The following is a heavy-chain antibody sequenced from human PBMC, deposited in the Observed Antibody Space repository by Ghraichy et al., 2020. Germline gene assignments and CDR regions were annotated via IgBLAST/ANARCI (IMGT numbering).Heavy chain of an antibody. CDR2: INHSGST. CDR3: ANGAVTSFDY. V-gene: IGHV4-34*01. Sequence: SETLSLTCDVYGESFSGYYWSWIRQPPGKELEWIGEINHSGSTNYNPSLKSRVTISVDTSKNQFSLKLSSVTAADTAVYYCANGAVTSFDYWGQGTLVTVSS. J-gene: IGHJ4*02. D-gene: IGHD4-17*01. CDR1: GESFSGYY.